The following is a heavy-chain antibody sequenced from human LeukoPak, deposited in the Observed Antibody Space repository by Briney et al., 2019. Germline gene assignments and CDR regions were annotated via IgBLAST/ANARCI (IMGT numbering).Heavy chain of an antibody. CDR1: GIPFSSYA. CDR2: ISNDGSDK. J-gene: IGHJ3*01. Sequence: GRSLRLSCAASGIPFSSYAIHWVRQAPGKGLEWVAVISNDGSDKYYADSVKGRFTISRDSSKNTLYLQMNSLRVEDTAVYYCAKNDILSGYGALDLWGQGTMVTVSP. CDR3: AKNDILSGYGALDL. D-gene: IGHD3-9*01. V-gene: IGHV3-30*18.